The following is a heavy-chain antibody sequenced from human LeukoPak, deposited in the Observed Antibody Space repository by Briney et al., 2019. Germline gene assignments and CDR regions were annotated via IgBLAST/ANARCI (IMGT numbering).Heavy chain of an antibody. CDR2: ISISSSYI. D-gene: IGHD2-21*02. V-gene: IGHV3-21*04. J-gene: IGHJ4*02. CDR3: VREDTPATANY. Sequence: GGSLRLSCAASGFTLSFYSMNWVRQAPGKGLEWVSFISISSSYIYYADSVKGRFTISRDNSKDTLFLQMHSLRPGDTAVYYCVREDTPATANYWGQGTLVTISS. CDR1: GFTLSFYS.